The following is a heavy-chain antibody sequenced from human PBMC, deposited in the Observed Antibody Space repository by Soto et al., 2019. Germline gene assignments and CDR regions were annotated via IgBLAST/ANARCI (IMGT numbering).Heavy chain of an antibody. D-gene: IGHD2-2*01. CDR2: IRSKANSYAT. Sequence: RLSCAASGFTFSGSAMHWVRQASGKGLEWVGRIRSKANSYATAYAASVKGRFTISRDDSKNTAYLQMNSLKTEDTAVYYCTIVVVPAAKGAYYYGMDVWGQGTTVTVSS. V-gene: IGHV3-73*01. CDR3: TIVVVPAAKGAYYYGMDV. J-gene: IGHJ6*02. CDR1: GFTFSGSA.